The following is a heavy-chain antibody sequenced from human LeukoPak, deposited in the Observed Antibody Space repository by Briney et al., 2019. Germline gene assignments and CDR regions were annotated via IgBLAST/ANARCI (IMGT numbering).Heavy chain of an antibody. CDR3: ARDSVSDLYYYYGMDV. CDR2: IYYSGST. J-gene: IGHJ6*02. CDR1: GGSISSGGYY. Sequence: ASETLSLTCTVSGGSISSGGYYWSWIRQHPGKGLEWIGYIYYSGSTYYNPSLKSRVTISVDTSKNQFSLKLSSVTAADTAVYYCARDSVSDLYYYYGMDVWGQGTTVTVSS. D-gene: IGHD1-26*01. V-gene: IGHV4-31*03.